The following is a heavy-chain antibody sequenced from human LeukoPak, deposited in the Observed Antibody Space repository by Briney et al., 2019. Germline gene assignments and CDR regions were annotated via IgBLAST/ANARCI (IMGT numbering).Heavy chain of an antibody. CDR1: GGSFSSYY. CDR2: INHSGST. Sequence: ASETLSLTCAVYGGSFSSYYWTWIRQPPGKGLEWIGEINHSGSTNYNPSLKSRVTISVDTSKNQFSLKLSSVTAADTAVYYCARVFPSGVGAFDIWGQGTMVTVSS. D-gene: IGHD7-27*01. CDR3: ARVFPSGVGAFDI. V-gene: IGHV4-34*01. J-gene: IGHJ3*02.